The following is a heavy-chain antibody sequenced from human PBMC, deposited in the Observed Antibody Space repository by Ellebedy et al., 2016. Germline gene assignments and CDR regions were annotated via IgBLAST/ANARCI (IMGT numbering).Heavy chain of an antibody. D-gene: IGHD4-23*01. CDR2: IYYSGST. V-gene: IGHV4-30-4*01. CDR1: GGSISSGDYY. J-gene: IGHJ4*02. CDR3: ARASTGGNSEFDY. Sequence: SETLSLTCTVSGGSISSGDYYWSWIRQPPGKGLEWIGYIYYSGSTYYNPSLKSRVTISVDTSKNQFSLKLSSVTAADTAVYYCARASTGGNSEFDYWGQGTLVTVSS.